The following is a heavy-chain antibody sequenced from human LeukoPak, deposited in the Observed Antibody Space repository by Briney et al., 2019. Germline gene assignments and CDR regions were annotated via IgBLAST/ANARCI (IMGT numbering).Heavy chain of an antibody. Sequence: PGESLRLSCAASGFTFSSYAMSWVRQAPGKGLEWVSAISGSGGSTYYADSVKGRFTISRDNSKNTLYLQMNSLRAEDTAVYYCAKDPRDIVATIDGDWGQGTLVTVSS. CDR1: GFTFSSYA. CDR3: AKDPRDIVATIDGD. D-gene: IGHD5-12*01. CDR2: ISGSGGST. V-gene: IGHV3-23*01. J-gene: IGHJ4*02.